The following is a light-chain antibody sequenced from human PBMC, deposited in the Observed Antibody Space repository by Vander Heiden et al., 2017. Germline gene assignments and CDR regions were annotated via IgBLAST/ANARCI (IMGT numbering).Light chain of an antibody. CDR2: GDS. Sequence: QSVLTQSPSVSGAPGQRVTIPCTGSSSYIGAGNYVPWYQQHPGTAPKLLIYGDSNRPSGVPNRFSGSKSGTTASLAITGLQAEDEADYYCQSYNSSLSGSVFGTGTKVTVL. CDR1: SSYIGAGNY. J-gene: IGLJ1*01. CDR3: QSYNSSLSGSV. V-gene: IGLV1-40*01.